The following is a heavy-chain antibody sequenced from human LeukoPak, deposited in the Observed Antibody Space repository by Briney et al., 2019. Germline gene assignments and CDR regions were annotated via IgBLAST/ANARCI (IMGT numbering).Heavy chain of an antibody. D-gene: IGHD2/OR15-2a*01. CDR2: TYYRSKWYN. Sequence: SQTLSLTCAISGDSVSSTAAGWNWIRQSPSRGLEWLGRTYYRSKWYNDYAVSVKSRITINPDTSKNQFSLQLNSVTPEDTAVYYCARGLLPDLNWFDPWGQGTLVTVSS. J-gene: IGHJ5*02. CDR3: ARGLLPDLNWFDP. CDR1: GDSVSSTAAG. V-gene: IGHV6-1*01.